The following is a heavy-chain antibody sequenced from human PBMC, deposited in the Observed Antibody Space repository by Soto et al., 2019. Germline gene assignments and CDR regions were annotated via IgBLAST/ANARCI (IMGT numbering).Heavy chain of an antibody. Sequence: PGGSLRLSCAASGFTFSSYAMHWVRQAPGKGLEWVAVITYDGSNKYYVDSVKGRFTISRDNSKNTLYLQMNSLRAEDTAVYYCARERDWFDPWGQGTLVTVSS. J-gene: IGHJ5*02. V-gene: IGHV3-30-3*01. CDR2: ITYDGSNK. CDR1: GFTFSSYA. CDR3: ARERDWFDP.